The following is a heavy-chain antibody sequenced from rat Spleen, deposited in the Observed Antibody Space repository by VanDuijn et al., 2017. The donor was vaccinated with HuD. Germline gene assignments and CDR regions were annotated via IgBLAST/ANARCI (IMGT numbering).Heavy chain of an antibody. V-gene: IGHV2S1*01. CDR1: GFSLTSYH. J-gene: IGHJ2*01. Sequence: QVQLRESGPGLLQPSQTLSLTCTVSGFSLTSYHVTWVRQPPGKSLVWMGTIWAGGNTDYNSAVQSRLTISRDTSKSQVFLKMNSLQTEDTATYYCVRDPPGRAPFDYWGQGVMVTVSS. CDR2: IWAGGNT. D-gene: IGHD3-7*01. CDR3: VRDPPGRAPFDY.